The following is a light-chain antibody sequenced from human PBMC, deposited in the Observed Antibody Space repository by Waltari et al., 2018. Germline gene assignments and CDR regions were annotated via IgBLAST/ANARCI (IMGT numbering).Light chain of an antibody. CDR3: GTWDSSLSAEL. Sequence: QSVLTQPPSVSAAPGQKVTISCSGSSSNIGSHYVSWYQQLPGTAPNLLIYDTDERASGIPDRFSGSKSGTSATLGITGLQTGDEADYYCGTWDSSLSAELFGGGTKLTVL. J-gene: IGLJ2*01. CDR2: DTD. CDR1: SSNIGSHY. V-gene: IGLV1-51*01.